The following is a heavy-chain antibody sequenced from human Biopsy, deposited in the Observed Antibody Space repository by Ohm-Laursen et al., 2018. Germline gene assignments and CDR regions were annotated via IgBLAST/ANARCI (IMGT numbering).Heavy chain of an antibody. V-gene: IGHV1-69*04. D-gene: IGHD2-15*01. CDR2: IIPILRTT. Sequence: SVKVSCKTSTGTFDSYGVTWVRQAPGQGLEWMGRIIPILRTTTYAPKFQGRVTFTADKSSSTAYLELSSLTSEDTAMFYCTREAIGYQLPCDDWGQGTLVTVSS. CDR3: TREAIGYQLPCDD. CDR1: TGTFDSYG. J-gene: IGHJ4*02.